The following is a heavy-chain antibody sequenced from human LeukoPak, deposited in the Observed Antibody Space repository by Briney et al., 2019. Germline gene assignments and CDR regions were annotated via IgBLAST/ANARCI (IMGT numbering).Heavy chain of an antibody. Sequence: PSETLSLTCTVSSDSIRSSNYYWGWLRQPPGKGLEWIGSIYYNGNTYYNPSLKSRVTISVDTSKNQFSLKLSSVTAADTAVYYCARVNSSSWYYYYYYMDVWGKGTTVTVSS. D-gene: IGHD6-13*01. J-gene: IGHJ6*03. CDR3: ARVNSSSWYYYYYYMDV. CDR2: IYYNGNT. V-gene: IGHV4-39*07. CDR1: SDSIRSSNYY.